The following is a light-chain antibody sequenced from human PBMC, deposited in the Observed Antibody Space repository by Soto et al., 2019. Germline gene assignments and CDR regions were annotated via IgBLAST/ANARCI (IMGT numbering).Light chain of an antibody. J-gene: IGKJ5*01. CDR1: QSVSSF. Sequence: EMVLIQPPATLALSAGEGAPLSCRASQSVSSFLACYQHKPGQAPRLLIYDASNRATAIPARFSGIGSGTDFTLTISRLEPEDFAVYYCQQYGSSPPITFGQGTRLEIK. CDR2: DAS. V-gene: IGKV3-20*01. CDR3: QQYGSSPPIT.